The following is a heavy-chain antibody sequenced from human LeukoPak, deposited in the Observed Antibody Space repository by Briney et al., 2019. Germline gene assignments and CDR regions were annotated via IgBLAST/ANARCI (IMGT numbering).Heavy chain of an antibody. D-gene: IGHD6-13*01. CDR1: GFTFSNYW. V-gene: IGHV3-7*01. CDR3: AGDPGKVFAAVY. J-gene: IGHJ4*01. CDR2: IDQDGSVK. Sequence: GSLRLSCAASGFTFSNYWMSWVRQAPGKGLEWVANIDQDGSVKYYLDSVKGRFTISRDNAKNSLSLQMNNQKAEDTAVYYCAGDPGKVFAAVYWGHGTLVTVAS.